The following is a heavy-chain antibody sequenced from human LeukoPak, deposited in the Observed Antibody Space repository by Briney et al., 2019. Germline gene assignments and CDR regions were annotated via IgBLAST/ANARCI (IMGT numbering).Heavy chain of an antibody. J-gene: IGHJ6*02. CDR1: GGSFSGYQ. D-gene: IGHD5-18*01. CDR3: ARRTAMGAYGMDV. CDR2: INHSGST. V-gene: IGHV4-34*01. Sequence: SETLSLTCAVYGGSFSGYQWTWIRQPPGKGLEWIGEINHSGSTNYNPSLKSRVTISVDTSKNQFSLKLSSVTAADTAVYYCARRTAMGAYGMDVWGQGTTVTVSS.